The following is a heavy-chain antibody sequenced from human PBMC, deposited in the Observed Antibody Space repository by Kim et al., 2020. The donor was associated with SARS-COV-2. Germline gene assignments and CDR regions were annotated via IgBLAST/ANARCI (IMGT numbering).Heavy chain of an antibody. D-gene: IGHD6-13*01. J-gene: IGHJ4*02. V-gene: IGHV4-31*03. Sequence: SETLSLTCTVSGGSISSGGYYWSWIRQHPGKGLEWIGYIYYSGSTYYNPSLKSRVTISVDTSKNQFSLKLSSVTAADTAVYYCARDRRNGKKQLFDYWGQGTLVTVSS. CDR1: GGSISSGGYY. CDR2: IYYSGST. CDR3: ARDRRNGKKQLFDY.